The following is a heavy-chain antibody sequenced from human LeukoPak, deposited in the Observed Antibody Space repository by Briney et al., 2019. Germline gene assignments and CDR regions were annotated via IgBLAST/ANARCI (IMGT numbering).Heavy chain of an antibody. Sequence: PGGSLRLSCAASGFTFSSYAMSWVRQAPGKGLEWVSAISGSGGSTYYADSVKGRFTISRDNSKNTLYLQMNSLRAEDTAVYYCARVLDTAMVRVGYFDYWGQGTLVAVSS. J-gene: IGHJ4*02. D-gene: IGHD5-18*01. CDR3: ARVLDTAMVRVGYFDY. CDR1: GFTFSSYA. V-gene: IGHV3-23*01. CDR2: ISGSGGST.